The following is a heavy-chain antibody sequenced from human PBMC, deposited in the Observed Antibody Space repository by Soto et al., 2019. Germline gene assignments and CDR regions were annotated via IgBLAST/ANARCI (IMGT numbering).Heavy chain of an antibody. D-gene: IGHD3-9*01. Sequence: PGGSLRLSCAASGFIFDNYAMSWVRQAPGKGLEWVSAISGSGGSTYYADSVKGRFTISRDNSKNTLYLQMNSLRAEDTAVYYCAALSEYYDILTGYYRPPHYFDYWGQGTLVTVSS. V-gene: IGHV3-23*01. CDR3: AALSEYYDILTGYYRPPHYFDY. J-gene: IGHJ4*02. CDR2: ISGSGGST. CDR1: GFIFDNYA.